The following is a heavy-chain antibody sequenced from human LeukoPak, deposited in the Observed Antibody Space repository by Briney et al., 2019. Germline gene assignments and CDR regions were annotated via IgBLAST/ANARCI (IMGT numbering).Heavy chain of an antibody. CDR3: ANAASYSVVH. D-gene: IGHD1-26*01. Sequence: SETLSLTCTLSGGSLSSSSYYWGWIRQPPGKGLEWSGCIHYRGPSYYNPSLKTRVPISVDTSKNQFSLKLISVTLAHPGVFFCANAASYSVVHWREGSLLSLSS. CDR2: IHYRGPS. J-gene: IGHJ4*02. CDR1: GGSLSSSSYY. V-gene: IGHV4-39*01.